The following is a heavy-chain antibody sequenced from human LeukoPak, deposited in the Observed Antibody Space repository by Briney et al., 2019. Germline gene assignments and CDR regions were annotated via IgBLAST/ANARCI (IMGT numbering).Heavy chain of an antibody. CDR3: ARGGMATIDY. CDR1: GYTFTSYY. V-gene: IGHV1-46*01. CDR2: INPSGGST. D-gene: IGHD5-24*01. Sequence: ASVKVSCKASGYTFTSYYMHWVRQAPGQGLEWMGIINPSGGSTSYAQKFQGRVITTRDMSTSTVYMELSSLRSEDTAVYYCARGGMATIDYWGQGTLVTVSS. J-gene: IGHJ4*02.